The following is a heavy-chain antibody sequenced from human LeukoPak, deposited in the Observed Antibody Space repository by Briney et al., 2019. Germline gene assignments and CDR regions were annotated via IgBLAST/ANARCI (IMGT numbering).Heavy chain of an antibody. Sequence: QPGGSLRLSCAASGFTFSTYSMNWVPHAPGKGLEWVSLITWDGGTAYYADSVKGRFTVSRDNIKKSLYVQMHSLRAEDTGLYYCTKGGGGEYYYYYMDVWGKGTTVTVSS. CDR2: ITWDGGTA. V-gene: IGHV3-43D*03. D-gene: IGHD2-15*01. J-gene: IGHJ6*03. CDR1: GFTFSTYS. CDR3: TKGGGGEYYYYYMDV.